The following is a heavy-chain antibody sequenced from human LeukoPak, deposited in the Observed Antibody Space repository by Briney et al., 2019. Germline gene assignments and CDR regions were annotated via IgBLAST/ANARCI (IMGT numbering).Heavy chain of an antibody. Sequence: SQTLSLTCTVSGGSISSANYYWSWIRQPAGKRLEWIGRIYTSGSIDYNPSLKSRVIISVDTSKNQFSLNLSSVTAAGTAVYYCARYCSGGRCSSTWGQGTLVTVSS. CDR3: ARYCSGGRCSST. D-gene: IGHD2-15*01. V-gene: IGHV4-61*02. J-gene: IGHJ5*02. CDR1: GGSISSANYY. CDR2: IYTSGSI.